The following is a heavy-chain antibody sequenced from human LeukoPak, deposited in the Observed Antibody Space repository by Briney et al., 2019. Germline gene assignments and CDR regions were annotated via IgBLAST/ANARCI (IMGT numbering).Heavy chain of an antibody. J-gene: IGHJ4*02. CDR2: IYSGGGT. D-gene: IGHD6-13*01. Sequence: GGSLRLSCAASGFTVSSNYMSWVRQAPGKGLEWVSVIYSGGGTYYADSVKGRFTISRDNSKNTLYLQMNSLRAEDTAVYYCARGGIAAAGPDYWGQGTLVTVSS. V-gene: IGHV3-53*01. CDR1: GFTVSSNY. CDR3: ARGGIAAAGPDY.